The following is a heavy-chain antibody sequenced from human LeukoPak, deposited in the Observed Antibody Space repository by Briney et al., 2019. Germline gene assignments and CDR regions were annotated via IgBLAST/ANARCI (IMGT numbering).Heavy chain of an antibody. D-gene: IGHD2-2*02. CDR1: GGSISSYY. Sequence: SETLSLTCTVSGGSISSYYWSWIRQPPGKGLEWIGYIYYSGSTNYNPSLKSRVTISVDTSKNQFPLKLSSVTAADTAVYYCARTGYCSSTSCYTASRPYYYYYMDVWGKGTTVTVSS. V-gene: IGHV4-59*01. CDR2: IYYSGST. J-gene: IGHJ6*03. CDR3: ARTGYCSSTSCYTASRPYYYYYMDV.